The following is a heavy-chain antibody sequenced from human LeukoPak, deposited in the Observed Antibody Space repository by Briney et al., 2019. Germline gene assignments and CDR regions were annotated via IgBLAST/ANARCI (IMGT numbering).Heavy chain of an antibody. Sequence: GGSLRLSCAASGFTVSSNYMSWVRQAPGKRLEWVSVIYSGGNTYYADSVKGRFTISRDNSKNTLYLQMNSLRAEDTAVYYCVRDSQKTYYYEPPDYWGQGTLVTVSS. CDR1: GFTVSSNY. CDR2: IYSGGNT. CDR3: VRDSQKTYYYEPPDY. D-gene: IGHD3-22*01. V-gene: IGHV3-66*01. J-gene: IGHJ4*02.